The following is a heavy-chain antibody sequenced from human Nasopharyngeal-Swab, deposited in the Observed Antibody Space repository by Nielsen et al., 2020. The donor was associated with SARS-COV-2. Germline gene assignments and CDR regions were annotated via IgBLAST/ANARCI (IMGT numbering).Heavy chain of an antibody. D-gene: IGHD4-17*01. CDR3: ARDDYGDYGYFGH. Sequence: ASVKVSCKASGYTLTGYYMHWVRQAPGQGLEWMGWINPHSRGTKYAQKFQGRATMTSDTSINTAYMELRRLRSDDTAVYYCARDDYGDYGYFGHWGQGTLVTVSS. CDR1: GYTLTGYY. CDR2: INPHSRGT. J-gene: IGHJ4*02. V-gene: IGHV1-2*02.